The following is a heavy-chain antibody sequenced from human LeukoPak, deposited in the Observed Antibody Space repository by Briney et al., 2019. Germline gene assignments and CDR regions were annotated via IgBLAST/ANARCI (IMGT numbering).Heavy chain of an antibody. V-gene: IGHV3-23*01. Sequence: GGSLRLSCAASGVTFSTSWMHWVRQAPGKGLVWVSSMSRSGDSTYYADSAKGRFAISRDNSKNTLYLQMNSLRAEDTALYYCAKQWDYGDYVWFGPWGQGTLVTVSS. CDR3: AKQWDYGDYVWFGP. D-gene: IGHD4-17*01. J-gene: IGHJ5*02. CDR1: GVTFSTSW. CDR2: MSRSGDST.